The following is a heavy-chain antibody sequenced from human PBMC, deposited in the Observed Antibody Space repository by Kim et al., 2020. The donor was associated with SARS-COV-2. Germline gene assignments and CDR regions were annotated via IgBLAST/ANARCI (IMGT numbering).Heavy chain of an antibody. Sequence: GRFTISRDNAKNSLYLQMNSLRAEDTAVYYCASETIYDFWSGSYPTNLDVWGQGTTVTVSS. D-gene: IGHD3-3*01. V-gene: IGHV3-11*06. CDR3: ASETIYDFWSGSYPTNLDV. J-gene: IGHJ6*02.